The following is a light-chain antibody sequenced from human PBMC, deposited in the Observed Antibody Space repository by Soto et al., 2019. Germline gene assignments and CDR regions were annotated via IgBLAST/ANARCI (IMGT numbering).Light chain of an antibody. Sequence: QSVLTQPPSVSGAPGQRVTISCTGSSSNIGAGYGVHWYQLLPGTATKLLIHGNNNRPSGVPDRFSASKSDTSSYLSITGLQAEDEAEYYCHSSDNSLSGYGFGSGTKLTVL. J-gene: IGLJ1*01. CDR3: HSSDNSLSGYG. CDR2: GNN. V-gene: IGLV1-40*01. CDR1: SSNIGAGYG.